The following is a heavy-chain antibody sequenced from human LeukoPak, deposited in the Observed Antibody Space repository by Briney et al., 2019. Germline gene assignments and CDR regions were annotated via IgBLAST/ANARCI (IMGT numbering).Heavy chain of an antibody. Sequence: GGSLRLSCAASGFTFSSYSMNWVRQAPGKGLEWISYISSSSRTIYYADSVRGRFTISRDNAKNSLFLQMNSLRAEDTAVYYCARSNYYDSSGYPSFDNWGQGTLVTVSS. V-gene: IGHV3-48*04. CDR1: GFTFSSYS. CDR2: ISSSSRTI. J-gene: IGHJ4*02. D-gene: IGHD3-22*01. CDR3: ARSNYYDSSGYPSFDN.